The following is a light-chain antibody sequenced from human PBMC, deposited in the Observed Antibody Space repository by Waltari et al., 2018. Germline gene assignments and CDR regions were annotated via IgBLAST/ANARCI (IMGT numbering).Light chain of an antibody. CDR1: QGISNY. CDR3: QKYNSAPPGGT. CDR2: AAS. J-gene: IGKJ1*01. V-gene: IGKV1-27*01. Sequence: DIQMTQSPSSLSASVGDRVTITCRASQGISNYLAWYQQKPGKVPKLLIYAASTLQSGVPSRFSGSGSGTDFTRTISSLQPEDVATYYCQKYNSAPPGGTFGQGTKVEIK.